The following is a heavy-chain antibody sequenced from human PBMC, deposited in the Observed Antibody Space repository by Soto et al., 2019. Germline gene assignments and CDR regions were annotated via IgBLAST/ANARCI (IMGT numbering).Heavy chain of an antibody. CDR2: IYSAGNT. V-gene: IGHV3-66*01. J-gene: IGHJ4*02. CDR1: GFTVSSNY. Sequence: GALRLSCAASGFTVSSNYMSWVRQAPGKGLEWISIIYSAGNTYYADSVKGRFTISRDNSKNTLYLQMNSLGAEDTAVYYCANFMTFGGVIAVDYWGQGTLVTVSS. D-gene: IGHD3-16*02. CDR3: ANFMTFGGVIAVDY.